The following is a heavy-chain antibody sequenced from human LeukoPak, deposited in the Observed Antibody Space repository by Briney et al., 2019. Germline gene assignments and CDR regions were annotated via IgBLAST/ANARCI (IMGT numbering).Heavy chain of an antibody. CDR1: GFTFSGSN. Sequence: GGPLRLSCATSGFTFSGSNMNWVRQAPGKGLEWVSSITSGGHIFYADSVKGRFTISRDNAKNSLYLQMNNLRAEDTAVYFCARYSGTYRGYWGQGTLVTVSS. CDR3: ARYSGTYRGY. D-gene: IGHD3-10*01. CDR2: ITSGGHI. V-gene: IGHV3-21*06. J-gene: IGHJ4*02.